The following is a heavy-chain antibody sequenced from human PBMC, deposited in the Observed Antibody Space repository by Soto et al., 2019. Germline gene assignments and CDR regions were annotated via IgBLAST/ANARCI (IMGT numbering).Heavy chain of an antibody. CDR1: GYTFTSYD. D-gene: IGHD6-19*01. CDR3: ARGEYSSGWTIYYYYGMDV. Sequence: QVQLVQSGAEVKKPGASVKVSCKASGYTFTSYDINWVRQATGQGLEWMGWMNPNSGNTGYAQKFRGRVTMTRNTSISTAYMELSSLRSEDTAVYYCARGEYSSGWTIYYYYGMDVWGQGTTVTVSS. V-gene: IGHV1-8*01. J-gene: IGHJ6*02. CDR2: MNPNSGNT.